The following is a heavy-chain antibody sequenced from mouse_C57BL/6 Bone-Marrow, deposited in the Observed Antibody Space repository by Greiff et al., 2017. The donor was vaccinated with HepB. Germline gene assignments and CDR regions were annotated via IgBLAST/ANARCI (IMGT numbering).Heavy chain of an antibody. D-gene: IGHD1-1*01. CDR1: GFTFTDYY. V-gene: IGHV7-3*01. CDR2: IRNKANGYTT. CDR3: ASLFYYYGSSYFDY. Sequence: EVKLVESGGGLVQPRGSLSLSCAASGFTFTDYYMSWVRQPPGKALEWLGFIRNKANGYTTEYSASVKGRFTISRDNSQSILYLQMNALRAEDSATYYCASLFYYYGSSYFDYWGQGTTLTVSS. J-gene: IGHJ2*01.